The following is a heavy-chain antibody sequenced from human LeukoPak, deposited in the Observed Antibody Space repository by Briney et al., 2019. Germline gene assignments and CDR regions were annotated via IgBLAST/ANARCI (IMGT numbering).Heavy chain of an antibody. CDR2: IKSKTDGGTT. CDR1: GFTFSSYA. D-gene: IGHD3-3*01. J-gene: IGHJ4*02. V-gene: IGHV3-15*01. Sequence: GGSLRLSCAASGFTFSSYAMSWVRQAPGKGLEWVGRIKSKTDGGTTDYAAPVKGRFTISRDDSKNTLYPQMNSLKTEDTAVYYCTTTYYDFWSGPVGIDYWGQGTLVTVSS. CDR3: TTTYYDFWSGPVGIDY.